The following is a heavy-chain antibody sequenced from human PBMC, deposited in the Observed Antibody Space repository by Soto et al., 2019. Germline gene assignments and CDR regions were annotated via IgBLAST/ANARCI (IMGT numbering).Heavy chain of an antibody. Sequence: ASVKVSCKASGYTFTGYYMHWVRQAPGQGLEWMGWINPNSGGTNYAQKFQDWVTMTRDTSISTAYMELSRLRSDDTAVYYCARDPGVTASYYFDYWGQGTLVTVSS. V-gene: IGHV1-2*04. CDR2: INPNSGGT. CDR1: GYTFTGYY. D-gene: IGHD2-21*02. J-gene: IGHJ4*02. CDR3: ARDPGVTASYYFDY.